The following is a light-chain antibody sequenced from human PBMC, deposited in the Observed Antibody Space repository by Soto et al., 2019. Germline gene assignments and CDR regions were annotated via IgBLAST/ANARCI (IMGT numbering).Light chain of an antibody. Sequence: QSVLTQPRSVSGSPGQSVTISCTGTSSDVGGGNYVSWYQHHPGKAPRLMIYDVTKRPSGVPGRFSGSKSGNTASLTISGLQAEDESDYYCCSYAGGYTWVFGGVTKVTVL. CDR2: DVT. J-gene: IGLJ3*02. CDR3: CSYAGGYTWV. CDR1: SSDVGGGNY. V-gene: IGLV2-11*01.